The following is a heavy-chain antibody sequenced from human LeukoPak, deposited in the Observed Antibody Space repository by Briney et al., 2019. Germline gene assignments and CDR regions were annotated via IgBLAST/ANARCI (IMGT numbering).Heavy chain of an antibody. Sequence: GGSLRLSCAASGFTVSSNHMTWVRQAPGKGLEWVSIIYRTGTTYYADSVKGRFTISRDNSKNTLYLQMNSLGAEDTAVYCCAKRGDCTSTTCYEFDYWGQGTLVTVSS. V-gene: IGHV3-66*01. CDR2: IYRTGTT. D-gene: IGHD2-2*01. CDR1: GFTVSSNH. J-gene: IGHJ4*02. CDR3: AKRGDCTSTTCYEFDY.